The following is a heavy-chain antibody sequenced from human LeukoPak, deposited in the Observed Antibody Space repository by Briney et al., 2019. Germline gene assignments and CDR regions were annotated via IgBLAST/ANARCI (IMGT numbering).Heavy chain of an antibody. D-gene: IGHD3-9*01. CDR3: AGADILTGYSLYNWFDP. CDR2: IYYSGST. V-gene: IGHV4-59*01. J-gene: IGHJ5*02. Sequence: SETLSLTCSVSRGSISSYYWSWIRQPPGKGLEWIGYIYYSGSTNYNPSPKSRVTISVDTSKNQFSLKLSSVTAADTAVYYCAGADILTGYSLYNWFDPWGQGTLVTVSS. CDR1: RGSISSYY.